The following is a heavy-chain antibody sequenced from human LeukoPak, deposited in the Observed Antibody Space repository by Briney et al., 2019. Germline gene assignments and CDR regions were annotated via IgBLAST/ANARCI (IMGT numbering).Heavy chain of an antibody. J-gene: IGHJ4*02. CDR3: ASSSWFGELSHASDY. CDR2: IYYSGST. D-gene: IGHD3-10*01. V-gene: IGHV4-39*01. Sequence: SETLSLTCTVSGGSLSSYNYYWGWIRQPPGTGLEWIGNIYYSGSTYYNPSLKSRVTISVDTSKNQFSLKLSSVTAADTAVYYCASSSWFGELSHASDYWGQGTLVTVSS. CDR1: GGSLSSYNYY.